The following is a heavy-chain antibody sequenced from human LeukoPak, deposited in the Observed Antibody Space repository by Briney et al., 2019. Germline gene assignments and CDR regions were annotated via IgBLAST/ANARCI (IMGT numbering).Heavy chain of an antibody. V-gene: IGHV4-39*01. CDR3: ARRDNSDSSGYFDH. CDR1: GGSIGSGPYY. Sequence: PSETLSLTCTVSGGSIGSGPYYWSWIRQTPGKGLEWIGTIYYTKNSYHNSSLKSRVTISIDTSKNQFSLKLNSVTAADTAIYYCARRDNSDSSGYFDHWGQGTLVTVSS. CDR2: IYYTKNS. D-gene: IGHD3-22*01. J-gene: IGHJ4*02.